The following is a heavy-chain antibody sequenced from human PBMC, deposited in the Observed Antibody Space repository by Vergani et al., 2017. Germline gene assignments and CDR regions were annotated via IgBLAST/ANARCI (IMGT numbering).Heavy chain of an antibody. D-gene: IGHD6-13*01. CDR3: ARVINVRSSLYSPWFDP. Sequence: QVQLVESGGGLVKPGGSLRLSCAASGFPFSDYYMRWIRQAPGKGLEWVSYISSSGSTIYYADSVKGRFTISRDNAKNSLYLQMNSLRAEDTAVYYCARVINVRSSLYSPWFDPWGQGTLVTVSS. V-gene: IGHV3-11*01. CDR1: GFPFSDYY. CDR2: ISSSGSTI. J-gene: IGHJ5*02.